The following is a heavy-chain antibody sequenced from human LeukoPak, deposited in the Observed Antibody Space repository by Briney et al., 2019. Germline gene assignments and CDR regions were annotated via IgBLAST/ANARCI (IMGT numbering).Heavy chain of an antibody. V-gene: IGHV4-34*01. CDR2: INHSGST. D-gene: IGHD1-26*01. Sequence: PSETLSLTCAVYGGSFSGYYWSWIRQPPGKGLEWIGEINHSGSTNYNPSLKSRVTISVDTSKNQFSLKLSPVTAADTAVYYCARSHSGSYFNWFDPWGQGTLLTVSS. CDR1: GGSFSGYY. CDR3: ARSHSGSYFNWFDP. J-gene: IGHJ5*02.